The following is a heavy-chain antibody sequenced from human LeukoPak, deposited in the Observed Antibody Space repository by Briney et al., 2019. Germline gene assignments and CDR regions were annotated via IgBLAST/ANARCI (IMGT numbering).Heavy chain of an antibody. V-gene: IGHV3-21*01. D-gene: IGHD2-15*01. J-gene: IGHJ5*02. CDR3: ARAENSGSGGLDP. Sequence: GGSLRLSCSASGFTFNIYSMNWVRQAPGKGLEWVSRITSSSHYIYYADSVKGRFTISRDNAKNSLYLDMSSLRADDTAVYYCARAENSGSGGLDPWGQGTLVTVSS. CDR1: GFTFNIYS. CDR2: ITSSSHYI.